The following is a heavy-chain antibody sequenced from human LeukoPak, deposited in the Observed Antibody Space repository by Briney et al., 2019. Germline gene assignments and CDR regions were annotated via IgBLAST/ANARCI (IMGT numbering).Heavy chain of an antibody. V-gene: IGHV5-51*01. D-gene: IGHD1-26*01. CDR2: IYPDDSDT. Sequence: GESLKISCQGSGYTFTTYWIGWVRQMPGKGLEWMGIIYPDDSDTRYSPSFQGQVTISADKSISTAYLQWSSLKASDTAMYYCASARLSGSYSIWGQGTMVTVSS. J-gene: IGHJ3*02. CDR3: ASARLSGSYSI. CDR1: GYTFTTYW.